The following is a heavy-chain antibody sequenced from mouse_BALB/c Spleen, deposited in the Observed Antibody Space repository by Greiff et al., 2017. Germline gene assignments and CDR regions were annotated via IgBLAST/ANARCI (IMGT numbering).Heavy chain of an antibody. J-gene: IGHJ4*01. D-gene: IGHD2-14*01. CDR3: ARNNYEVRRGAMDY. CDR1: GFSLTSYG. CDR2: IWSGGST. Sequence: QVHVKQSGPGLVQPSQSLSITCTVSGFSLTSYGVHWVRQSPGKGLEWLGVIWSGGSTDYNAAFISRLSISKDNSKSQVFFKMNSLQANDTAIYYCARNNYEVRRGAMDYWGQGTSVTVSS. V-gene: IGHV2-2*02.